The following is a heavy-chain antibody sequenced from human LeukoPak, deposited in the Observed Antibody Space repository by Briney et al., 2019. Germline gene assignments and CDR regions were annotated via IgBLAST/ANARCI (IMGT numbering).Heavy chain of an antibody. V-gene: IGHV4-39*07. J-gene: IGHJ4*02. D-gene: IGHD3-10*01. CDR2: IYYSGST. Sequence: PSETLSLTCTVSGGSISSSSYYWGWIRQPPGKGLEWIGTIYYSGSTYYNPSLKSRVTISVDTSKNQFSLKLSSVTAADTALYYCARAAKTYYYGSGSFDYWGQGTLVTVSS. CDR1: GGSISSSSYY. CDR3: ARAAKTYYYGSGSFDY.